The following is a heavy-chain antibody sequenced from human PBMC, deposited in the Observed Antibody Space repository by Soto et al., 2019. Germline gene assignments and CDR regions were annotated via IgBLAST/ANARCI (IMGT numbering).Heavy chain of an antibody. D-gene: IGHD3-9*01. CDR1: GFTVRTFT. CDR2: IIGGDGDK. CDR3: AKDRDPDGIWTFDS. V-gene: IGHV3-23*01. J-gene: IGHJ5*01. Sequence: HPWGSLRLSCAASGFTVRTFTMNWVRQAPGKGLEWVSGIIGGDGDKFYSDSVKGRFTISRDNSRDMLFLQMSSLRVDDTAVYYCAKDRDPDGIWTFDSWGQGTLVTVSS.